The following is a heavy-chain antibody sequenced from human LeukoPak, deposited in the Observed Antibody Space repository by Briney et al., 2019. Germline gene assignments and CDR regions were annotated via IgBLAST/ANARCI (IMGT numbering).Heavy chain of an antibody. D-gene: IGHD3-22*01. V-gene: IGHV4-30-4*01. CDR2: IYYSGST. CDR1: GGSISSANYY. CDR3: TRSSGYSFDD. J-gene: IGHJ4*02. Sequence: PSETLSLTCTVSGGSISSANYYWRWIRQPPGKGLEWIGYIYYSGSTYYNPSLKSRFTISVDTSKNQFSLKLSSVTAADTAVYYCTRSSGYSFDDWGQGTLVTVSS.